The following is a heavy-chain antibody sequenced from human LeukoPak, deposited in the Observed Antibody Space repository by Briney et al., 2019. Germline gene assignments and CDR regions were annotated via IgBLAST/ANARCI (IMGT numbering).Heavy chain of an antibody. J-gene: IGHJ3*02. CDR2: IYNSWTT. V-gene: IGHV4-61*02. CDR3: ARDIVVVPAAIPTFVHAFDI. CDR1: GDSVSSGSNY. D-gene: IGHD2-2*02. Sequence: SETLSLTCTVSGDSVSSGSNYWSWIRQPAGKGLEWIGRIYNSWTTNYNPSLKSRVTISVDTSKNQFSLKLSSVTAADTAVYYCARDIVVVPAAIPTFVHAFDIWGQGTMVTVSS.